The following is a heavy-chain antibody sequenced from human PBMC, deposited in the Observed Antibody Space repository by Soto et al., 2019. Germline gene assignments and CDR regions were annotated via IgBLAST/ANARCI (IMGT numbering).Heavy chain of an antibody. D-gene: IGHD6-19*01. V-gene: IGHV4-4*07. J-gene: IGHJ2*01. Sequence: QVQLQESGPGLVKPSETLSLTCTVSGGSISSYYWSWIRQPAGKGLEWIGRIYTSGSTNYNPSLRSRVTMSVDTSKNQFSLKLSSVTAADTAVYYCARDQPASVSSGWYVGVRYFDLWGRGTLVTVSS. CDR3: ARDQPASVSSGWYVGVRYFDL. CDR1: GGSISSYY. CDR2: IYTSGST.